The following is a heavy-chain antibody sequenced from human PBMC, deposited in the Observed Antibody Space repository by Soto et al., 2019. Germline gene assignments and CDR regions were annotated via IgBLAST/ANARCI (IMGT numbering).Heavy chain of an antibody. V-gene: IGHV1-18*01. J-gene: IGHJ4*02. CDR3: AIDSPPPRE. Sequence: QVQLVQSGAEVKKPGASVKVSCQASGYNFTNYHISWVRQAPGQGLEWMGWISAYNGNTNYAHKLQGRVTMTTDTSTSTAYMELRSLRSDDTAVYYFAIDSPPPREWGQGTLVTVSS. CDR1: GYNFTNYH. CDR2: ISAYNGNT.